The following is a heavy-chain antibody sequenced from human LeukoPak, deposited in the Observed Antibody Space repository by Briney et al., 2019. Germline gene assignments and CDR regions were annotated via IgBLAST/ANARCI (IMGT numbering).Heavy chain of an antibody. D-gene: IGHD3-22*01. CDR3: AMTYYYDSSGYNFPD. Sequence: ASVKVSCKASGGTFSSYAISWVRQAPGQGLEWMGRIIPIFGTANYAQKFQGRVTITTDESTSTAYMELSSLRSEDTAVYYCAMTYYYDSSGYNFPDWGQGTLVTVSP. J-gene: IGHJ4*02. CDR2: IIPIFGTA. V-gene: IGHV1-69*05. CDR1: GGTFSSYA.